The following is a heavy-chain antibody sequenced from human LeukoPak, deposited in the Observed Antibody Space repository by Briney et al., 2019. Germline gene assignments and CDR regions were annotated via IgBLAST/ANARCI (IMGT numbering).Heavy chain of an antibody. Sequence: GGSLRLSCAASGFTFSSYSMNWVRQAPGKGLEWVSSISSSSSYIYYADSVKGRFTISRDNAKNSLYLQMNSLRAEDTAVYYCARGFSTYYYDGSGYQDYWGQGTLVTVSS. CDR1: GFTFSSYS. CDR3: ARGFSTYYYDGSGYQDY. V-gene: IGHV3-21*01. CDR2: ISSSSSYI. D-gene: IGHD3-22*01. J-gene: IGHJ4*02.